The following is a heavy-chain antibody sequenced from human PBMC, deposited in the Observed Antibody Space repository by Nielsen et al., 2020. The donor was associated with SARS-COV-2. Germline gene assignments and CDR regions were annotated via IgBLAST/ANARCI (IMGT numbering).Heavy chain of an antibody. Sequence: ASVKVSCKASGYTFTSYGISWVRQAPGQGLEWMGWISAYNGNTNYAQKLQGRVTMTTDTSTSTAYMELRSLRSDDTAVYYCARDTGTAMVIGWFDPWGQGTLVTVSS. CDR1: GYTFTSYG. D-gene: IGHD5-18*01. CDR2: ISAYNGNT. V-gene: IGHV1-18*01. CDR3: ARDTGTAMVIGWFDP. J-gene: IGHJ5*02.